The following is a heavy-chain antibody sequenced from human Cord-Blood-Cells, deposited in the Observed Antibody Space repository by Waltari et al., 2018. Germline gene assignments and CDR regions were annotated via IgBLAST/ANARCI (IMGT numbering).Heavy chain of an antibody. V-gene: IGHV4-39*07. CDR2: IYYSGIT. D-gene: IGHD3-10*01. Sequence: QLQLQESGPGLVKPSETLSLTCTVSGGSISSSSYYWGWIRQPPGKGLEWIGSIYYSGITYYNPSLKSRVTISVDTSKNQFSLKLSSVTAADTAVYYCARVITMVRGVIIDYWGQGTLVTVSS. CDR3: ARVITMVRGVIIDY. J-gene: IGHJ4*02. CDR1: GGSISSSSYY.